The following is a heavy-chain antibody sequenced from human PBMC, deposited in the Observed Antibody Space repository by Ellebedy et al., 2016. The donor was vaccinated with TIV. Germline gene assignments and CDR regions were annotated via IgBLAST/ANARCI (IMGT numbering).Heavy chain of an antibody. CDR2: ITHRGVT. V-gene: IGHV4-34*01. J-gene: IGHJ4*02. D-gene: IGHD3-10*01. CDR3: ARGPMVRGLAG. CDR1: IVSFSGYS. Sequence: GSLRLSXQLDIVSFSGYSQAWVRQPPGKGLEWIGDITHRGVTKYASSLRGRVTISLDTSKRQFSLNITSVTTADTALYFCARGPMVRGLAGWGQGTLVTVSS.